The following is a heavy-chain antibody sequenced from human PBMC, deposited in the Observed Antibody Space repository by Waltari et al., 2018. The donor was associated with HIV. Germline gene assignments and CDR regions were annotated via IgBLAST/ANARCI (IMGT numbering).Heavy chain of an antibody. D-gene: IGHD7-27*01. CDR3: AAGGPNWGSPYYYYYYGMDV. V-gene: IGHV1-8*01. J-gene: IGHJ6*02. Sequence: QVQLVQSGAEVKKPGASVKVSCKASGYTFTSYDINWVRQATGKGLEWMGWMNPNSGNTGYAQKFQGRVTMTRNTSISTAYMELSSLRSEDTAVYYCAAGGPNWGSPYYYYYYGMDVWGQGTTVTVSS. CDR2: MNPNSGNT. CDR1: GYTFTSYD.